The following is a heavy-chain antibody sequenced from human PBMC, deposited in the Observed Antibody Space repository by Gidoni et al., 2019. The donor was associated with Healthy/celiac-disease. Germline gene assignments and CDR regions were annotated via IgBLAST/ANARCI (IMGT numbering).Heavy chain of an antibody. CDR2: INHSGST. J-gene: IGHJ6*02. CDR1: GGSFYGYY. D-gene: IGHD3-3*01. Sequence: QVQLQQWGAGLLKPSETLSLTCAVYGGSFYGYYWSWIRQPPGKGLEWIGEINHSGSTNYNPSLKSRVTISVDTSKNQFSLKLSSVTAADTAVYYCARGIRITIFGVVVGEPQDEYYYYYGMDVWGQGTTVTVSS. V-gene: IGHV4-34*01. CDR3: ARGIRITIFGVVVGEPQDEYYYYYGMDV.